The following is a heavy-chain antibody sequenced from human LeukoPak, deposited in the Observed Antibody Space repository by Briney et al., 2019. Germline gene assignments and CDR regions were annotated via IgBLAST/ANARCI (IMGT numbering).Heavy chain of an antibody. D-gene: IGHD3-10*01. J-gene: IGHJ4*02. Sequence: ASVKVSCKASGYTFTSYAMHWVRQAPGQRLEWMGWINAGNGNTKYSQKFQGRVTITRDTSASTAYMELISLRSEDTAVYYCAREVLLWFGELPDYWGQGTLVTVSS. V-gene: IGHV1-3*01. CDR1: GYTFTSYA. CDR3: AREVLLWFGELPDY. CDR2: INAGNGNT.